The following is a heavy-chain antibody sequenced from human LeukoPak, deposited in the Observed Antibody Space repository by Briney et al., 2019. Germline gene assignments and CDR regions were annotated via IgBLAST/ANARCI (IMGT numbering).Heavy chain of an antibody. CDR1: GGSISIGGYY. D-gene: IGHD3-22*01. V-gene: IGHV4-31*03. CDR2: IFYNGNT. CDR3: VRNFDSYNAFDI. Sequence: SQTLSLTCTVSGGSISIGGYYWSWIRQHPGKGLEWIGYIFYNGNTYYNPSLKSRLTISGDTSESQFSLKLSSVTAADTAVYYCVRNFDSYNAFDIWGQGTMVTVSS. J-gene: IGHJ3*02.